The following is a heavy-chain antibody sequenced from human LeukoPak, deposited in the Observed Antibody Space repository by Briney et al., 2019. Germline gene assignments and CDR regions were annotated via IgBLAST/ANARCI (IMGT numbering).Heavy chain of an antibody. CDR3: ASQKEDYYDSSGHR. D-gene: IGHD3-22*01. Sequence: GGSLRLSCAASGFTFSSYAMSWVRQAPGKGLEWVSAISGSGGSTYYADSVKGRFTISRDNSKNTLYLQMNSLGAEDTAVYYCASQKEDYYDSSGHRWGQGTLVTVSS. CDR2: ISGSGGST. V-gene: IGHV3-23*01. J-gene: IGHJ5*02. CDR1: GFTFSSYA.